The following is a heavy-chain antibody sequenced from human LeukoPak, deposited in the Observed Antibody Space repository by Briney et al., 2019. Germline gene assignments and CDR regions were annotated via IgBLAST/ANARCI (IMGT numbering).Heavy chain of an antibody. CDR1: GYTFTGYY. CDR3: ARVVSRYCSSTSCPFDY. J-gene: IGHJ4*02. Sequence: ASVKVSCKASGYTFTGYYMHWVRQAPGQGLEWMGWINPNSGGTNYAQKFQGRVTMTRDTSISTAYMELSRLRSDDTAVYYCARVVSRYCSSTSCPFDYWGQGTLVTVYS. D-gene: IGHD2-2*01. V-gene: IGHV1-2*02. CDR2: INPNSGGT.